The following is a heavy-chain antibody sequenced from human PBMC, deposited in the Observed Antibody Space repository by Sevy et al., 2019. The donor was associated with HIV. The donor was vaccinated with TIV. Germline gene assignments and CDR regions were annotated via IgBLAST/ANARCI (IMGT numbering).Heavy chain of an antibody. V-gene: IGHV3-30*14. CDR3: ARDRGEILHSAFDY. Sequence: GGSLRLSCAASGFRFSDYSMHWVRQAPGKGLEWVAVISYDGRNNKYNVDSVKGRFTISRDNSKNTLFLQMNSLRAEDSAIYYCARDRGEILHSAFDYWGQGTLVT. CDR2: ISYDGRNNK. CDR1: GFRFSDYS. J-gene: IGHJ4*02. D-gene: IGHD3-16*01.